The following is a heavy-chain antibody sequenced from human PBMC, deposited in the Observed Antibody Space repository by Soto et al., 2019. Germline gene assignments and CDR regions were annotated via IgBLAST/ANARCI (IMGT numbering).Heavy chain of an antibody. J-gene: IGHJ4*02. CDR2: IKQDGSAT. Sequence: PGGSLRLSCTATGLTLSSYWMTWVRQVPGRGLEWVANIKQDGSATHYVDSVKGRFTISRDNAKNSLYLQMHGLTADDTAVYYCARDPYSADGFGYGSFDYWGPGTLVTVSS. V-gene: IGHV3-7*03. D-gene: IGHD5-18*01. CDR3: ARDPYSADGFGYGSFDY. CDR1: GLTLSSYW.